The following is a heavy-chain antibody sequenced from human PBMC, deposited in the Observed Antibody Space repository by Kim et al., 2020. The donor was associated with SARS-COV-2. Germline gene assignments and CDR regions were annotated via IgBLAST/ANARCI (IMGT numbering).Heavy chain of an antibody. D-gene: IGHD3-10*01. CDR1: GYTFTGDH. CDR3: ARGEVLWFGDV. J-gene: IGHJ6*01. V-gene: IGHV1-2*06. CDR2: ISPNSGGT. Sequence: ASVKVSCKASGYTFTGDHMHWVRQAPGQGPEWMGRISPNSGGTKYAQKFQGRVTMTRDTSSSTAYMELSRLRSDDTAVYYCARGEVLWFGDVLGHGIPVT.